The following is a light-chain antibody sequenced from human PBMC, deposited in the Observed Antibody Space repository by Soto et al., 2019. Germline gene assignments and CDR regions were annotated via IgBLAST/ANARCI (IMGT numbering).Light chain of an antibody. CDR1: QGIRNE. CDR2: AAS. Sequence: DIQMTQSPSSLSASVGARVTITCRASQGIRNELGWYQQKPGKAPKRLIYAASSLHSDVPSRFSGSGAGTEFTLTISSLQPEDFATYYCLQHNTYPYTFGQGTKLEIK. CDR3: LQHNTYPYT. J-gene: IGKJ2*01. V-gene: IGKV1-17*01.